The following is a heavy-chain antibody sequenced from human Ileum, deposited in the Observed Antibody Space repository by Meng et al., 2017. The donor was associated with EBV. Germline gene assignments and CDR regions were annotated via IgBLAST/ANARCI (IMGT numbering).Heavy chain of an antibody. CDR2: ISVGPDRT. D-gene: IGHD2/OR15-2a*01. CDR1: GFPFSIYA. V-gene: IGHV3-23*01. Sequence: EVRLLWSGGVLVQPGWSLRPSCAAAGFPFSIYAMSWVRQGPGKGLEWVSAISVGPDRTYYADSVKGRFTISRDNSKNTLYLQKNSLRAEDTAVYFCAKRDILYFSFEDWGQGALVTVSS. CDR3: AKRDILYFSFED. J-gene: IGHJ4*02.